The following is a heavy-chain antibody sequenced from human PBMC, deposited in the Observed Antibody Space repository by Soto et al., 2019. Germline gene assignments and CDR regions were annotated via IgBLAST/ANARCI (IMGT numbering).Heavy chain of an antibody. J-gene: IGHJ6*03. CDR1: GFTFSSYS. D-gene: IGHD3-16*02. CDR3: ARSGNIDYYYYMDV. CDR2: ISSSSSTI. Sequence: GGSLRLSCAASGFTFSSYSMNWVRQAPGKGLEWVSYISSSSSTIYYADSVKGRFTISRDNAKNSLYLQMNSLRAEDTAVYYCARSGNIDYYYYMDVWGKGTTVTVSS. V-gene: IGHV3-48*01.